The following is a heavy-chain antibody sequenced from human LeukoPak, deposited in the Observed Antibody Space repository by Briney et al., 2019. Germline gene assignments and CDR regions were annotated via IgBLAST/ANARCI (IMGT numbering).Heavy chain of an antibody. CDR3: ARDSAAHLDY. CDR1: GFTFSSYS. D-gene: IGHD6-13*01. J-gene: IGHJ4*02. V-gene: IGHV3-21*01. CDR2: ISSSSSYI. Sequence: GRSLTLSCAASGFTFSSYSISWVRQAPGKGLEWVSSISSSSSYIYYADSVKGRFTISRDNAKNSLYLQMNSLRAEDTAVYYCARDSAAHLDYWGQGTLVTVSS.